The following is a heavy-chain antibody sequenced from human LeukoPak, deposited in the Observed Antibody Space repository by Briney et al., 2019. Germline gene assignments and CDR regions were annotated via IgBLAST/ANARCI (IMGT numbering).Heavy chain of an antibody. CDR3: AKEADTIIVLKRYLDY. CDR1: GFTFSSYA. D-gene: IGHD3-22*01. CDR2: ISYDGCNK. Sequence: PGGSLRLSCAASGFTFSSYAMHWVRQAPGKGLEWVAVISYDGCNKYYADSVKGRFTISRDNSENTLYLQMNSLRAEDTAVYYCAKEADTIIVLKRYLDYWGQGTLVTVSS. J-gene: IGHJ4*02. V-gene: IGHV3-30-3*01.